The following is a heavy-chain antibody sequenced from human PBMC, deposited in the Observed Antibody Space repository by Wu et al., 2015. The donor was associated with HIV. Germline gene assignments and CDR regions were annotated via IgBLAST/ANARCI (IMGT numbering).Heavy chain of an antibody. J-gene: IGHJ6*02. CDR3: ARDPGGSYRSPSRNYYGMDV. CDR2: IIPIFGTA. CDR1: GGTFSSYA. D-gene: IGHD1-26*01. Sequence: QVHLVQSGAEVKKPGSSVKVSCKASGGTFSSYAISWVRQAPGQGLEWMGRIIPIFGTANYAQKFQGRVTITADESTSTAYMELSSLRSEDTAVYYCARDPGGSYRSPSRNYYGMDVWGQGTTVTVSS. V-gene: IGHV1-69*13.